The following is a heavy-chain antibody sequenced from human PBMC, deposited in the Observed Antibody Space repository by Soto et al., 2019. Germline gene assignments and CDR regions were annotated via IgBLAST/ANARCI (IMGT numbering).Heavy chain of an antibody. CDR3: ARQGGEYSSSTGMDV. J-gene: IGHJ6*02. Sequence: SETLSLTCTVSGGSISSSSYYWGWIRQPPGKGLEWIGSIYYSGSTYYNPSLKSRVTISVDTSKNQFSLKLSSVTAADTAVYYCARQGGEYSSSTGMDVWGQGTMVTVSS. CDR1: GGSISSSSYY. V-gene: IGHV4-39*01. D-gene: IGHD6-6*01. CDR2: IYYSGST.